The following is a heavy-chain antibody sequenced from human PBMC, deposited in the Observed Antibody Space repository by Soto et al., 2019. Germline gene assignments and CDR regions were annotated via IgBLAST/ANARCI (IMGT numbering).Heavy chain of an antibody. CDR3: ARGAMANFDY. V-gene: IGHV1-69*01. Sequence: QAPGQGLGWMGGIIPIFGTATYARKVQGRATITADESLTSSYLELRSLRSEDTAVYFCARGAMANFDYWGQGTVVTVSS. D-gene: IGHD5-18*01. CDR2: IIPIFGTA. J-gene: IGHJ4*02.